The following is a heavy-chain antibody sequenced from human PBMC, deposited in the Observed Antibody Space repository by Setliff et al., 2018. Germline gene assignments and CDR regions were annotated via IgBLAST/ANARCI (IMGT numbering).Heavy chain of an antibody. V-gene: IGHV3-74*01. J-gene: IGHJ4*02. Sequence: GSLRLSCAASGFTFSGFSLHWVRQAPGKGLEWVSRIHSDGTTTAYADSVRGRVTVSRDNAKNTLYLQMNSLRVEDTAIYYCARGFGYAAWYYLDYWGQGTLVTVSS. CDR1: GFTFSGFS. CDR3: ARGFGYAAWYYLDY. CDR2: IHSDGTTT. D-gene: IGHD2-2*03.